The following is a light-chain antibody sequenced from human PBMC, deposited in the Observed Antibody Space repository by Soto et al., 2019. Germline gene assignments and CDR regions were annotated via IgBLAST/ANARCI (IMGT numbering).Light chain of an antibody. CDR1: QSLSSSY. J-gene: IGKJ4*01. V-gene: IGKV3-20*01. CDR3: QQFATSPLT. Sequence: EIVLTQSPGTLSLSPGERATLSCRASQSLSSSYLAWYQQKPGQAPRLLIYAASSRATGIPDRFSGSGSGTDFTLTISRLEPEDFAVYYCQQFATSPLTFGGGTKVEIK. CDR2: AAS.